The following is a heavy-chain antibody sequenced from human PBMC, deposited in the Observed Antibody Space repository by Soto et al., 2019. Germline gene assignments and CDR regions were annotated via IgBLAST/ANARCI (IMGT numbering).Heavy chain of an antibody. Sequence: QVQLQESGPGLVKPSETLSLTCTVSGGSINSYYYSWVRQPPGKGLEWIGYIDYSGSNNYNPSLRTRVTISGDTSKNQFSLKLSYVTAADTAVYYCARGDLDTDAFDIWGQGTVVTVSS. CDR1: GGSINSYY. CDR2: IDYSGSN. V-gene: IGHV4-59*01. CDR3: ARGDLDTDAFDI. D-gene: IGHD3-16*01. J-gene: IGHJ3*02.